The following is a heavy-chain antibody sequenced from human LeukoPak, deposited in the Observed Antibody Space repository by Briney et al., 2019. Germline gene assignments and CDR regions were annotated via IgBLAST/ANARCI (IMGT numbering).Heavy chain of an antibody. J-gene: IGHJ4*02. Sequence: GGSLRLSCAASGFTFSSYAMSWVRQAPGKGLEWLSAISGSGGSTYYADSVKGRFTISRDNSKNTLYLQMNSLRAEDTAVYYCASVITNGFDYWGQGTLVTVSS. V-gene: IGHV3-23*01. CDR3: ASVITNGFDY. CDR2: ISGSGGST. CDR1: GFTFSSYA. D-gene: IGHD3-22*01.